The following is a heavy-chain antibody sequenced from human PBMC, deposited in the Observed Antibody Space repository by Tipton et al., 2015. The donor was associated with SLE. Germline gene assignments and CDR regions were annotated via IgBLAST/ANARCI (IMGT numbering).Heavy chain of an antibody. CDR3: ARHHPPEGYYSSGWYLFDY. CDR1: GGSISSSSYY. V-gene: IGHV4-39*07. Sequence: TLSLTCTVSGGSISSSSYYWGWIRQPPGKGLEWIGEINHSGSTNYNPSLKSRVTISVDTSKNQFSLKLSSVTAADTAVYYRARHHPPEGYYSSGWYLFDYWGQGTLVTVSS. CDR2: INHSGST. J-gene: IGHJ4*02. D-gene: IGHD6-19*01.